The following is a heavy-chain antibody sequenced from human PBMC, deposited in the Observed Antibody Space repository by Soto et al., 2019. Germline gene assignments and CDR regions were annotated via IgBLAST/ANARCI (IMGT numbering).Heavy chain of an antibody. D-gene: IGHD6-6*01. CDR3: ASALGSSSPYYFDY. J-gene: IGHJ4*02. CDR2: INHSGST. Sequence: SETLSLTCAVYGGSFSGYYWSWIRQPPGKGLEWIGEINHSGSTYYNPSLKSRVTISVDTSKNQFSLKLSSVTAADTAVYYCASALGSSSPYYFDYWGQGTLVTVSS. CDR1: GGSFSGYY. V-gene: IGHV4-34*01.